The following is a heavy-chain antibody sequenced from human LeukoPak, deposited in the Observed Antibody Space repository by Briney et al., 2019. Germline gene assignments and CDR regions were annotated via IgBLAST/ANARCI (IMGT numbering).Heavy chain of an antibody. Sequence: GGSLRLSCAASGFIFSNYAMTWVRQAPGKGLEWVSGISDNGDNTRHAEPVKGRFTISRDNSKNTLYLQMNGLSAEDTAVYYCARDMGYRGVGATPDYWGQGTLVTVSS. V-gene: IGHV3-23*01. J-gene: IGHJ4*02. CDR1: GFIFSNYA. CDR2: ISDNGDNT. CDR3: ARDMGYRGVGATPDY. D-gene: IGHD1-26*01.